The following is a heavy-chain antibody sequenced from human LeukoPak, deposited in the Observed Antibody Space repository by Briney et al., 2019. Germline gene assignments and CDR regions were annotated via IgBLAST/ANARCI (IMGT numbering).Heavy chain of an antibody. Sequence: SETLSLTCTVSGGSISSYYWGWIRQPPGKGLEWIGYIYYSGSTNYNPSLKSRVTISVDTSKNQFSLKLSSVTAADTAVYYCARHEHFHGDYKGAFDIWGQGTMVTVSS. CDR2: IYYSGST. J-gene: IGHJ3*02. CDR1: GGSISSYY. CDR3: ARHEHFHGDYKGAFDI. D-gene: IGHD4-17*01. V-gene: IGHV4-59*08.